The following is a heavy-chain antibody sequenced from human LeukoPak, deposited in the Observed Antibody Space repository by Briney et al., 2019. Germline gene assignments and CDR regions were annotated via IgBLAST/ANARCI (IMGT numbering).Heavy chain of an antibody. D-gene: IGHD3-3*01. Sequence: ASVKVSCKASGYTFTGYYMHWVRQAPGQGLEWMGWISAYNGNTNYAQKLQGRVTLTTDTSTSTAYMDLRSLRSDDTAVYYCARVDAREPITIFVPTRGNWFDPWGQGTLVTVSS. J-gene: IGHJ5*02. CDR3: ARVDAREPITIFVPTRGNWFDP. CDR2: ISAYNGNT. CDR1: GYTFTGYY. V-gene: IGHV1-18*04.